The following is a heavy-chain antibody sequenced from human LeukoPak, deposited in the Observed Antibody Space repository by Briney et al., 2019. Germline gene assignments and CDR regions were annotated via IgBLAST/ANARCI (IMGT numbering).Heavy chain of an antibody. D-gene: IGHD3-16*01. J-gene: IGHJ4*02. CDR3: ARSYASSGLDH. Sequence: SETLSLTCTVSGYSITSIYYWGWIRQPPGKGLEWIGSIHHSGDTAYNPSLKSRVTISVDTSKSQFSLKLSSVTAADTAVYYCARSYASSGLDHWGQGALVTVSS. V-gene: IGHV4-38-2*02. CDR1: GYSITSIYY. CDR2: IHHSGDT.